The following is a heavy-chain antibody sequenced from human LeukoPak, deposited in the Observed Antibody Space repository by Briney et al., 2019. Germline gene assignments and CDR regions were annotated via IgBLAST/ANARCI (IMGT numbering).Heavy chain of an antibody. CDR1: GFTFSSYE. CDR2: ISSSSSYI. Sequence: PGGSLRLSCAASGFTFSSYEMNWVRQAPGKGLEWVSYISSSSSYIYYADSVKGRFTISRDNAKNSLYLQMNSLRAEDTAVYYCARKGSYYDSSGPSRYYYYYMDVWGKGTTVTVSS. D-gene: IGHD3-22*01. V-gene: IGHV3-21*05. J-gene: IGHJ6*03. CDR3: ARKGSYYDSSGPSRYYYYYMDV.